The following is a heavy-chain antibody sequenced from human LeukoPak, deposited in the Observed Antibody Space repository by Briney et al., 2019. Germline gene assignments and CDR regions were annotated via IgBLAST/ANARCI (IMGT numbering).Heavy chain of an antibody. Sequence: GGSLRLSCAASGFPFNTFTMNWVRQAPGKGLEGVSSIRSSASNIYYPDSVKGGFTISRDHGKNSLYIQMNSLRVEATAVYYCASGRGYWGQGTLVTVSS. CDR3: ASGRGY. D-gene: IGHD1-26*01. J-gene: IGHJ4*02. CDR2: IRSSASNI. V-gene: IGHV3-21*01. CDR1: GFPFNTFT.